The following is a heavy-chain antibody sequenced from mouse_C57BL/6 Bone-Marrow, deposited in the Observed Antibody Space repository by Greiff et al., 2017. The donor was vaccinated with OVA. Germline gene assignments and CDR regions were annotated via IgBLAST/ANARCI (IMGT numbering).Heavy chain of an antibody. Sequence: VQLKESGAELVRPGASVTLSCKASGYTFPDYEMHWVKQTPVHGLEWIGAIDPETGGTAYNQKFKGKAILTADKSSSTAYMELRSLTSEDSAVYYCTRSYSNYGDFDYWGQGTTLTVSS. CDR3: TRSYSNYGDFDY. D-gene: IGHD2-5*01. V-gene: IGHV1-15*01. CDR1: GYTFPDYE. J-gene: IGHJ2*01. CDR2: IDPETGGT.